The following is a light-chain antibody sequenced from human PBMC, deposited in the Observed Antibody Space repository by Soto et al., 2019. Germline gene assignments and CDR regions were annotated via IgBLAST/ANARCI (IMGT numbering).Light chain of an antibody. CDR1: QSVSSR. CDR2: KAS. J-gene: IGKJ1*01. V-gene: IGKV1-5*03. CDR3: QHYNSYST. Sequence: DIQMTQSTSTLSASVGERVTITCRASQSVSSRVAWYQQKPGRAPTLLIYKASSLDSGVPTRFSGSGSGTEFTLTISSLQLDDFAPYYCQHYNSYSTFGQGTKVEIK.